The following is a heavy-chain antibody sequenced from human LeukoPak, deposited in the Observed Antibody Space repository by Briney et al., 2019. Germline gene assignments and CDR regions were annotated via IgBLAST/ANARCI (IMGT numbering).Heavy chain of an antibody. D-gene: IGHD6-13*01. CDR3: ARSLPYGTTWYGRSDF. Sequence: GGSLRLSCVASGFTFSSYWMSWVRQAPGKGLEWVANIKQDGSENYFVDAVKGRFTISRDNAMNSLYLQMNSLRAEDTAIYYCARSLPYGTTWYGRSDFWGQGTLVTVSS. CDR2: IKQDGSEN. J-gene: IGHJ4*02. V-gene: IGHV3-7*03. CDR1: GFTFSSYW.